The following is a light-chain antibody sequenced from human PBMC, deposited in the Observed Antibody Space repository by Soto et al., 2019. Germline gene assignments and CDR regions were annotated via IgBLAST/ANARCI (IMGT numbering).Light chain of an antibody. J-gene: IGLJ2*01. CDR3: QSYDSNNVV. V-gene: IGLV6-57*04. CDR1: SGSIASNY. Sequence: NFMLTQPHSVSESPGKTVTISCTRSSGSIASNYVQWYQQRPGSAPTTVIYEDNHRPSGVSDRFSGSIDSSSNSASLTTSGLRTEDEADYYCQSYDSNNVVFGGGTKLTVL. CDR2: EDN.